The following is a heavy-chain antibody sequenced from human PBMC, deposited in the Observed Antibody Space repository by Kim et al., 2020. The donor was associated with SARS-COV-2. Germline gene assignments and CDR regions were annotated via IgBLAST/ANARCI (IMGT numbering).Heavy chain of an antibody. CDR1: GFTFSSDW. CDR2: INTDGSFT. CDR3: ARFGSDWSLSY. D-gene: IGHD6-19*01. V-gene: IGHV3-74*01. J-gene: IGHJ4*02. Sequence: GGSLRLYCAGSGFTFSSDWMHWVRQAPGKGLEWVSRINTDGSFTTNADPVKGRFTISRDNAKNTLYLQMNSLRAEDTAVYYCARFGSDWSLSYWGQGTLVTVSS.